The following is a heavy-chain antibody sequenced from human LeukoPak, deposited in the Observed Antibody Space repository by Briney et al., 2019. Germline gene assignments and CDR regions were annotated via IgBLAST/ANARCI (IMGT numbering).Heavy chain of an antibody. CDR2: IYYSGST. Sequence: PSETLSLTRTVSGGSISSSSYYWGWIRQPPGKGLEWIGSIYYSGSTYYNPSLKSRVAISVDTSKNQFSLKLSSVTAADTAVYYCARGGYCSSTSCNYYYYYYMDVWGKGTTVTISS. J-gene: IGHJ6*03. CDR1: GGSISSSSYY. V-gene: IGHV4-39*07. D-gene: IGHD2-2*01. CDR3: ARGGYCSSTSCNYYYYYYMDV.